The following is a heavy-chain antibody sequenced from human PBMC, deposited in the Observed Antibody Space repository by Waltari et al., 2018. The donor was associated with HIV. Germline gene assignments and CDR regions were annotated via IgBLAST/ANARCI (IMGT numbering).Heavy chain of an antibody. CDR1: GDSVSSNSAA. Sequence: QVQLQRSGPRLVKPSQTLSLTCAISGDSVSSNSAAWNWIRQSPTRGLEWLGRTYHGTKCYIDYAVSVKSRIIINPDTSYNRFSLQLNSVTPEDTAVDYCARGWNYDFWSGLEGGKFDPWGQGNLVTVSS. V-gene: IGHV6-1*01. CDR3: ARGWNYDFWSGLEGGKFDP. CDR2: TYHGTKCYI. J-gene: IGHJ5*02. D-gene: IGHD3-3*01.